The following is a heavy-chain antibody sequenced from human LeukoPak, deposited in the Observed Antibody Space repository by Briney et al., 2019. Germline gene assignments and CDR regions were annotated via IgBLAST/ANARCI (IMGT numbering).Heavy chain of an antibody. D-gene: IGHD4-23*01. Sequence: GGSLILSCAASGFTFDNYGMSWVRQVPGKGLEWVSGVNWNGGSTGYTDSVKGRFTISRDNAKNSLNLQMNSLRAEDTALYYCARGVVNPDYWGQGTLVTVSS. CDR1: GFTFDNYG. V-gene: IGHV3-20*04. J-gene: IGHJ4*02. CDR3: ARGVVNPDY. CDR2: VNWNGGST.